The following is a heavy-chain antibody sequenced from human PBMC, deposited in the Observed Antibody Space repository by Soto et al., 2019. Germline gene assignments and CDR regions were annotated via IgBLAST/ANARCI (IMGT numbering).Heavy chain of an antibody. CDR1: GGSITSYY. Sequence: QVQLQESGPGLVKPSETLSLTCTVSGGSITSYYWTWIRQPPGKGLEWIAYIYYSGSTSYNPTLKVLVTISVDTSKNQFSLKLSSVTAADTAVYYCARSRGNDAFDIWGQGTTVTVSS. CDR2: IYYSGST. V-gene: IGHV4-59*01. J-gene: IGHJ3*02. CDR3: ARSRGNDAFDI.